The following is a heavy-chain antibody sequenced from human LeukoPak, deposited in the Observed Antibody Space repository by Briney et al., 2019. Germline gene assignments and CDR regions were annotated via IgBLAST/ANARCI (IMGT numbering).Heavy chain of an antibody. V-gene: IGHV1-58*01. CDR2: VVVGSGNT. Sequence: SVKVSCKASGFTFSNSAVQWVRQARGQRLEWIGWVVVGSGNTNYAQKFQERVTINRDMSTSTVYMELRSLRSEDTAVYYCAATSSFGAEFYGMDVWGQGTTVTVSS. D-gene: IGHD1-26*01. CDR3: AATSSFGAEFYGMDV. CDR1: GFTFSNSA. J-gene: IGHJ6*02.